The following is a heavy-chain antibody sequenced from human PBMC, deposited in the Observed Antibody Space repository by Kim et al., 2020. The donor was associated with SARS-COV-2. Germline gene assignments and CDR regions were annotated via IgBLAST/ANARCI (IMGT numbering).Heavy chain of an antibody. J-gene: IGHJ6*02. V-gene: IGHV5-51*01. D-gene: IGHD6-25*01. CDR2: IYPADSDT. Sequence: GESLKISCKGFEYNFASFWIGWVRQMPGKGLEWMGNIYPADSDTRYSPSFQGQVTLSVDKSISTAYLQWNSLRASDTAIYYCAGHGHGFDVWGQGTTVTVSS. CDR1: EYNFASFW. CDR3: AGHGHGFDV.